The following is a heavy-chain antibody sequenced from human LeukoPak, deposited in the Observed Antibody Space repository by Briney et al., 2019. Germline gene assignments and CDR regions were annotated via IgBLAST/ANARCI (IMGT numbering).Heavy chain of an antibody. J-gene: IGHJ4*02. D-gene: IGHD2-15*01. CDR2: IGYDGSNQ. Sequence: PGRSLRLSCVGSGFTFSNYGMHWVRQAPGKGLEWVAVIGYDGSNQYYADSVKGRFTISRDNSKSTLYLQMDSLRTEDTAVYYCAKVRTQYCSSGNCFNYYFEYWGQGTLVTVSS. V-gene: IGHV3-30*18. CDR3: AKVRTQYCSSGNCFNYYFEY. CDR1: GFTFSNYG.